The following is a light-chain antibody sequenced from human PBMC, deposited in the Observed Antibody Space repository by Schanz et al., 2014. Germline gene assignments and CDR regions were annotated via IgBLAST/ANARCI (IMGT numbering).Light chain of an antibody. CDR2: GNN. J-gene: IGLJ3*02. V-gene: IGLV1-40*01. Sequence: QSVLTQPPSASGTPGQRVTISCSGSSSNIGNNDVSWYQHLPGTAPKLLIYGNNNRPSGVPDRFSGSKSGTSASLAITGLQAEDEADYYCQSYDSSLSGSVFGGGTKVTVL. CDR3: QSYDSSLSGSV. CDR1: SSNIGNND.